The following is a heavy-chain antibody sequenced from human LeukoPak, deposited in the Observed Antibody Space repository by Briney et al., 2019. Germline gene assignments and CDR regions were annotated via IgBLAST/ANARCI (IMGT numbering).Heavy chain of an antibody. Sequence: SETLSLTCSFSNDSIRNYYWSWIRQPPGKALEWIGYIYHTGNTNYNPSLKSRLTMSIDTSKNQFSLNLNSVTAADTAVYYCAIGNYGSGSYYVVDFDYWGQGTLVTVSS. D-gene: IGHD3-10*01. CDR2: IYHTGNT. J-gene: IGHJ4*02. CDR1: NDSIRNYY. V-gene: IGHV4-59*01. CDR3: AIGNYGSGSYYVVDFDY.